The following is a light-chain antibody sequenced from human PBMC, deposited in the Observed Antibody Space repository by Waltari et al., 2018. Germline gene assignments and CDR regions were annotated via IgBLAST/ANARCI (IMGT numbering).Light chain of an antibody. V-gene: IGLV3-21*04. CDR3: QVWVSSSDLV. CDR1: NMGSKS. J-gene: IGLJ2*01. CDR2: YDR. Sequence: SYVLTQPPSVSVAPGKTARTTCGGNNMGSKSVHWYQQKPGQAPGLVTYYDRDRPSGIPERFSGSTSGNTAPLTISRVEAGDEAYYFCQVWVSSSDLVFGGGTKLTVL.